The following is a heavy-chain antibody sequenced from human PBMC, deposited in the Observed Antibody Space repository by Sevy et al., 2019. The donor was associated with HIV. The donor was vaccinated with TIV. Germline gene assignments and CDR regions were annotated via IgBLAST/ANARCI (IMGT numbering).Heavy chain of an antibody. D-gene: IGHD6-19*01. Sequence: GGSLRLSCAASGFNFNNYAIIWVRQAPGKGLEWVSVISGSGHNTYYADSVRGRFAISRDNSQNTVYLQMSSLRVDDTAKYYCANGGGAVASTLREIEYWGQGTLVTVSS. J-gene: IGHJ4*02. CDR2: ISGSGHNT. V-gene: IGHV3-23*01. CDR3: ANGGGAVASTLREIEY. CDR1: GFNFNNYA.